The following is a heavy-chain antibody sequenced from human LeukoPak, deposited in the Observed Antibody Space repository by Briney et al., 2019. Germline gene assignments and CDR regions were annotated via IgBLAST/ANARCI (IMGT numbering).Heavy chain of an antibody. Sequence: SETLSLTCAVSGYSISSGYYWGWIRQPPGKGLEWIGSIYHSGSTYYNPSLKSRVTISVDTSKNQFSLELSSVTAADTAVYYCASLGSGERRYFDYWGQGTLVTVSS. CDR3: ASLGSGERRYFDY. CDR2: IYHSGST. CDR1: GYSISSGYY. D-gene: IGHD3-10*01. J-gene: IGHJ4*02. V-gene: IGHV4-38-2*01.